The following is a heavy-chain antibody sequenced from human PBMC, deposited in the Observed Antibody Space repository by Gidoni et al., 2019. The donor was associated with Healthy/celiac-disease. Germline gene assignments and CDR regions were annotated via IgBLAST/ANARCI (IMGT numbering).Heavy chain of an antibody. CDR2: IIPIFGTA. Sequence: GRQAPGQGLEWMGGIIPIFGTANYAQKFQGRVTITADKSTSTAYMELSSLRSEDTAVYYCARARYCSSTSCYFFPGNVNYYYGMDVWGQGTTVTVSS. CDR3: ARARYCSSTSCYFFPGNVNYYYGMDV. V-gene: IGHV1-69*06. D-gene: IGHD2-2*01. J-gene: IGHJ6*02.